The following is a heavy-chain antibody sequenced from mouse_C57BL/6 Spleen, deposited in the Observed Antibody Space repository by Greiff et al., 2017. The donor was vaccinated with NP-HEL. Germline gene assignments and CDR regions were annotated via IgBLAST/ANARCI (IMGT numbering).Heavy chain of an antibody. CDR2: IYPGDGDP. J-gene: IGHJ2*01. D-gene: IGHD1-1*01. V-gene: IGHV1-80*01. CDR1: GYAFSSYW. Sequence: VQLQQSGAELVKPGASVKISCKASGYAFSSYWMNWVKQRPGKGLEWIGQIYPGDGDPNYNGKFKGQATLTADKSSCTAYMQLSSLTSEDSAVSFCARWGYYGSSQYYFDYWGQGTTLTVSS. CDR3: ARWGYYGSSQYYFDY.